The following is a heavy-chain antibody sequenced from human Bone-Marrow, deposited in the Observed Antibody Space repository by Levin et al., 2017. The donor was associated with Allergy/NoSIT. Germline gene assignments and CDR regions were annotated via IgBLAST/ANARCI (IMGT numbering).Heavy chain of an antibody. J-gene: IGHJ4*02. D-gene: IGHD1-26*01. V-gene: IGHV3-33*01. Sequence: GESLKISCAASGFTFSNFGMHWVRQAPGKGLEWVAVVWYDGINKYYANSVKGRFTISRDNSNNTLHLQMNSLRAEDTAVYYCARDRERLKAPLYLFDYWGQGTLVAVSS. CDR2: VWYDGINK. CDR1: GFTFSNFG. CDR3: ARDRERLKAPLYLFDY.